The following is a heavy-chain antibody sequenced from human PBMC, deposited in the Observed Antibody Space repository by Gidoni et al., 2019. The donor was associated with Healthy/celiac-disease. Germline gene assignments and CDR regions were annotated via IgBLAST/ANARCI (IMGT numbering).Heavy chain of an antibody. Sequence: QVQLVESGGGVVQPGRSLRLSCAASGFTFSSYVMHWVRQAPGKGLEWVAVLWYDGSNKYYADSVKGRFTISRDNSKNTLYLQMNSLRAEDTAVYYCARDEAVRGVVYYFDYWGQGTLVTVSS. CDR1: GFTFSSYV. CDR3: ARDEAVRGVVYYFDY. J-gene: IGHJ4*02. V-gene: IGHV3-33*01. D-gene: IGHD3-10*01. CDR2: LWYDGSNK.